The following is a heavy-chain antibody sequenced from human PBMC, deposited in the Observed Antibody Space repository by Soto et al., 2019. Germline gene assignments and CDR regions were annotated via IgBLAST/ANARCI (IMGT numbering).Heavy chain of an antibody. D-gene: IGHD3-22*01. CDR2: INPSGGST. J-gene: IGHJ4*02. Sequence: GPSVKVSCKASGYTFTSYYMHWVRQAPGQGLEWMGIINPSGGSTSYAQKFQGRVTMTRDTSTSTVYMELSSLRSEDTAVYYCARDDRYYYDSSGYLDYWGQGTLVTVSS. V-gene: IGHV1-46*01. CDR1: GYTFTSYY. CDR3: ARDDRYYYDSSGYLDY.